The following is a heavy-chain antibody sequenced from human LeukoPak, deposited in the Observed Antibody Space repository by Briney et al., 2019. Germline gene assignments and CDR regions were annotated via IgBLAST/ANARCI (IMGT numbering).Heavy chain of an antibody. CDR1: GFTFRSYS. D-gene: IGHD3-22*01. Sequence: SGGSLRLSCAASGFTFRSYSMNWVRQAPGKGLEWVSSISSSSRYIYYADSVKGRFTISRDNAKNSLYLQMNSLRAEDTAVYYCARDLVITMIVVVTTYASDYWGQGTLVTVSS. V-gene: IGHV3-21*01. J-gene: IGHJ4*02. CDR2: ISSSSRYI. CDR3: ARDLVITMIVVVTTYASDY.